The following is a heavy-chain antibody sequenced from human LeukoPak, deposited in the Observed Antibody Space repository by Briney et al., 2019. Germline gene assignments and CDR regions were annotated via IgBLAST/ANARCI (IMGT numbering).Heavy chain of an antibody. V-gene: IGHV4-4*07. D-gene: IGHD6-19*01. CDR3: ARARLDGIAVEN. CDR1: GGSISGYY. Sequence: SETLSLTCTVSGGSISGYYWSWIRQPAGKGLEWIGRIYTGESTKYNPSLESRATLSVDTSKNQFSLKLSSVTAADTAVYYCARARLDGIAVENWGQGTLVTVSS. CDR2: IYTGEST. J-gene: IGHJ4*02.